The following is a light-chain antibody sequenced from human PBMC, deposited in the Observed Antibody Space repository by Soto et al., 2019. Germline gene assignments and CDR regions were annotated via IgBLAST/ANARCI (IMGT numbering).Light chain of an antibody. J-gene: IGLJ1*01. CDR1: SSDVGGYNF. CDR2: EVS. CDR3: SSYTTSSTYV. Sequence: QSALTQPASVSGSPGQSITISCTGTSSDVGGYNFVSWYQQHPGKAPKLMIYEVSNRHSGVSSRFSGSKSGNTASLTISGLQAEDEADYSCSSYTTSSTYVFGTGTKLTVL. V-gene: IGLV2-14*01.